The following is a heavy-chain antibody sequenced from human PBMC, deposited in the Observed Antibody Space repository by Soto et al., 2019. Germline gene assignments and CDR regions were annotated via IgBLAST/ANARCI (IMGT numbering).Heavy chain of an antibody. CDR3: AILEHIPGKDAFDI. V-gene: IGHV1-3*01. D-gene: IGHD2-2*02. CDR2: INAGNGNT. CDR1: GYTFTSYA. J-gene: IGHJ3*02. Sequence: EASVKVSCKASGYTFTSYAMHWVRQAPGQRLEWMGWINAGNGNTKYSQKFQGRVTITRDTSASTAYMELSSLRSEDTAVYYCAILEHIPGKDAFDIWGQGTMVTVSS.